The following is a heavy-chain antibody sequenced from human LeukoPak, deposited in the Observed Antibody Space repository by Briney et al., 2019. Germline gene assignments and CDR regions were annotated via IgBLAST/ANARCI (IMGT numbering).Heavy chain of an antibody. CDR2: IYYSGST. J-gene: IGHJ4*02. CDR3: ARDRILWSY. CDR1: GGSISSYY. Sequence: SETLSLTCTVSGGSISSYYWSWIRQPPGKGLEWTGYIYYSGSTNYNPSLKTRVTISVDTSKNQFSLKLSSVTAADTAVYYCARDRILWSYWGQGTLVTVSS. D-gene: IGHD3-10*01. V-gene: IGHV4-59*01.